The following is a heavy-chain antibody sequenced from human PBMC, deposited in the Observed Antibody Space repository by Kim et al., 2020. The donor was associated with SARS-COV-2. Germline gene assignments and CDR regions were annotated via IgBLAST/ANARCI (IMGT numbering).Heavy chain of an antibody. CDR2: IYYSGST. D-gene: IGHD3-3*01. J-gene: IGHJ5*02. CDR1: GGSISSYY. CDR3: ARGALEIFGVVGGFDP. V-gene: IGHV4-59*13. Sequence: SETLSLTCTVSGGSISSYYWSWIRQPPGKGLEWIVYIYYSGSTNYNPSLKSRVTISVDTSKNQFSLKLSSVTAADTAVYYCARGALEIFGVVGGFDPWGQGTLVTVSS.